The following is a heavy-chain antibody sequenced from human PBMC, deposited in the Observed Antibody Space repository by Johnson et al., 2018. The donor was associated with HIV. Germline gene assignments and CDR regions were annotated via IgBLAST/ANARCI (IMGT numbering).Heavy chain of an antibody. CDR2: IKQDGSEK. D-gene: IGHD1-7*01. J-gene: IGHJ3*02. V-gene: IGHV3-7*03. CDR3: ARDRAWNYEGAFDI. Sequence: VQLVESGGGVVQPGGSLRLSCAASGFTFSTYWMSWVRQAPGKGLEWVANIKQDGSEKYYVDSVRGRFTTPRDNAKNSLYLQMNSLGAEDTAVYYCARDRAWNYEGAFDIWGQGTMVTVSS. CDR1: GFTFSTYW.